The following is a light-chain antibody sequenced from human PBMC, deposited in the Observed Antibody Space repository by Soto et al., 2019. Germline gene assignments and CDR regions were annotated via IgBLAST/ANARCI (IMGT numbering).Light chain of an antibody. CDR1: SSDVGGYTY. J-gene: IGLJ1*01. Sequence: QLVLTQPASVSGSPGQSITISCTGTSSDVGGYTYVSWYQQHPGKAPKLMIFEVSNRPSGVSNRFSGSKSGNTASLTISGLQAEDEADYYCSSYTSRNTLYVFGTGTKLTVL. CDR3: SSYTSRNTLYV. V-gene: IGLV2-14*01. CDR2: EVS.